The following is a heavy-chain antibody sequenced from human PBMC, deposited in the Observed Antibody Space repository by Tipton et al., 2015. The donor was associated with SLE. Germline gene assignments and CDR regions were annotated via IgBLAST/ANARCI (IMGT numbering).Heavy chain of an antibody. Sequence: TLSLTCAVYGGSFSGYYWGWIRQPPGKGLEWIGSIYYSGSTYYNPSLKSRVTISEDTSKNQFSLKLSSVTAADTAVYYCASLLYSGYDYGAFDIWGQGTMVTVSS. J-gene: IGHJ3*02. CDR3: ASLLYSGYDYGAFDI. CDR2: IYYSGST. CDR1: GGSFSGYY. D-gene: IGHD5-12*01. V-gene: IGHV4-34*01.